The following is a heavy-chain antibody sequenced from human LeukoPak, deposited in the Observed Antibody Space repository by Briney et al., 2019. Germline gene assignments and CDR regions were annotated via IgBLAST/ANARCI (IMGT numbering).Heavy chain of an antibody. Sequence: ASVKVSCKASGYTFTSYYMHWVRQAPGQGLEWMGIINPSGGSTSYAQKFQGRVTMTRDTSTSTVYMELSSLRSEDTAMYYCARGYCSSTSCHELFDYWGQGTLVTVSS. CDR2: INPSGGST. V-gene: IGHV1-46*01. J-gene: IGHJ4*02. CDR3: ARGYCSSTSCHELFDY. D-gene: IGHD2-2*01. CDR1: GYTFTSYY.